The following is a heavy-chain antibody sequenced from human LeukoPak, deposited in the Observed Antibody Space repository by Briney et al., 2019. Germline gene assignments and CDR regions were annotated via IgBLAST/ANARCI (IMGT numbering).Heavy chain of an antibody. CDR1: GYTFSSYD. D-gene: IGHD1-26*01. CDR2: MNPNSGNT. Sequence: ASVKVSCKASGYTFSSYDINWVRQATGQGLEWMGRMNPNSGNTGYAQKFQGRVTMTGNTSITTVYMELSSLGSEDTAVYYCARVRSGSYFLGRYAFDIWAQGTMVTVSS. CDR3: ARVRSGSYFLGRYAFDI. J-gene: IGHJ3*02. V-gene: IGHV1-8*01.